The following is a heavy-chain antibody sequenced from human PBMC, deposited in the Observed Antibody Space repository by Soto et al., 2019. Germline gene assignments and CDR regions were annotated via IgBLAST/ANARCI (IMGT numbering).Heavy chain of an antibody. Sequence: QLQLQESGPGLVKPSETLSLTCTVSGGSISSSSYYWGWIRQPPGKGLEWIGSIYYSGSTYYNPSLTSRVTIAVDTYKNPFSLKLSSVTAADTAVYSRARRARPMGCSGVSCYEPCLYYWGQGTLVTVSS. CDR3: ARRARPMGCSGVSCYEPCLYY. J-gene: IGHJ4*02. CDR2: IYYSGST. CDR1: GGSISSSSYY. D-gene: IGHD2-15*01. V-gene: IGHV4-39*01.